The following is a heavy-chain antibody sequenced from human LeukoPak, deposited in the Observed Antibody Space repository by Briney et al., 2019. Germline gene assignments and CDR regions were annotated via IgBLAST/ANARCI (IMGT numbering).Heavy chain of an antibody. J-gene: IGHJ3*02. D-gene: IGHD1-26*01. Sequence: GSLRLSCAASGFTFSNFWMYWVRQPPGKGLVWVSRISSDGSNTNYADSVKGRFTISRDNAKKTLYLQMNSLRVEDTAVYYCLTVVETTIAAFDIWGQGTMVTVSS. CDR3: LTVVETTIAAFDI. CDR2: ISSDGSNT. V-gene: IGHV3-74*01. CDR1: GFTFSNFW.